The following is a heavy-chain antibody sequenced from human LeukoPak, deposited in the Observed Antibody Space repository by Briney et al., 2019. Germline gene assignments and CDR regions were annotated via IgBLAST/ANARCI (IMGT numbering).Heavy chain of an antibody. CDR1: GFTFTSYA. CDR2: ISDSGGST. J-gene: IGHJ4*02. Sequence: GGSLRLSCAASGFTFTSYAMSWVRQALGKGLEWVSSISDSGGSTYYADSVKGRFTISRDNSKNTLYLQMNNLRADDTAVYYCVKKGQADDYGNPDWGQGALVTVSP. CDR3: VKKGQADDYGNPD. V-gene: IGHV3-23*01. D-gene: IGHD4-17*01.